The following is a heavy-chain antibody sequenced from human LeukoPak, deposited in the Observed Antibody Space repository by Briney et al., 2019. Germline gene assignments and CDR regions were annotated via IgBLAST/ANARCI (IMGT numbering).Heavy chain of an antibody. V-gene: IGHV3-9*01. Sequence: GRSLRLSCAASGFTFDDYAMHWVRQAPGKGLEWVSGISWNSGSIGYADSVKGRFTISRDNAKNSLYLQMNSLRAEDTALYYCAKERSRTSRYYYGSGSYPDAFDIWGQGTMVTVSS. J-gene: IGHJ3*02. CDR2: ISWNSGSI. CDR1: GFTFDDYA. CDR3: AKERSRTSRYYYGSGSYPDAFDI. D-gene: IGHD3-10*01.